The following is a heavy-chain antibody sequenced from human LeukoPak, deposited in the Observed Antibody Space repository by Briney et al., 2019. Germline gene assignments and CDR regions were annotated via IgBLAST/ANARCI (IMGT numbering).Heavy chain of an antibody. CDR3: ARHKIAAAANWFDP. Sequence: SETLSLTCTVSGGSVSRSPYYWGWIRQPPGKGLEWIGYIYYSGSTNYNPSLKSRVTISVDTSKNQFSLKLSSVTAADTAVYYCARHKIAAAANWFDPWGQGTLVTVSS. V-gene: IGHV4-39*01. D-gene: IGHD6-13*01. CDR1: GGSVSRSPYY. J-gene: IGHJ5*02. CDR2: IYYSGST.